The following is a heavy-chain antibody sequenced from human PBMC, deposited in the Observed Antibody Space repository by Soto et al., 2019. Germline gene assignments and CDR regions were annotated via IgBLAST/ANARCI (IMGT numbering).Heavy chain of an antibody. CDR1: GGPYSKYS. CDR3: ARSLLGDYYDSDGLDN. Sequence: QVQLVQSGTEVKKPGSSVTVSCKASGGPYSKYSISWVRQAPGQGLEWMGRIIPIFDITNYAQKFQGRVTITAXXXTXXVYMDLSSLRSEDMAVYYCARSLLGDYYDSDGLDNWGQGTLVTVSS. V-gene: IGHV1-69*02. J-gene: IGHJ4*02. CDR2: IIPIFDIT. D-gene: IGHD3-22*01.